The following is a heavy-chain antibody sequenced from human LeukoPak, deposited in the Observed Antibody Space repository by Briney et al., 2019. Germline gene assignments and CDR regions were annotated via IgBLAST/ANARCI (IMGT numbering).Heavy chain of an antibody. V-gene: IGHV3-43D*03. J-gene: IGHJ4*02. CDR2: ISWDGGST. D-gene: IGHD6-25*01. CDR1: GFTFDDYA. CDR3: ASSGSWVY. Sequence: GGSLRLSCAASGFTFDDYAMHRVRQAPGKGLEWVSLISWDGGSTYYADSVKGRFTISRDNSKNSLYLQMNSLRAEDTALYYCASSGSWVYWGQGTLVTVSS.